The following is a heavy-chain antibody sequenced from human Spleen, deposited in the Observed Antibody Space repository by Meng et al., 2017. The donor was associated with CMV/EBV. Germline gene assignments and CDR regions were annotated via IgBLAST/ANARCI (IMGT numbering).Heavy chain of an antibody. CDR3: ARDLVMIGSSFDY. CDR2: ISYDGSNK. J-gene: IGHJ4*02. D-gene: IGHD1-26*01. V-gene: IGHV3-30*04. CDR1: GCTFNTKA. Sequence: ASGCTFNTKAMHWVRQAPGKGLEWVAVISYDGSNKYYSDSVKGRFTISRDNSKSTLYLQMNSLRAEDTALYYCARDLVMIGSSFDYWGQGTLVTVSS.